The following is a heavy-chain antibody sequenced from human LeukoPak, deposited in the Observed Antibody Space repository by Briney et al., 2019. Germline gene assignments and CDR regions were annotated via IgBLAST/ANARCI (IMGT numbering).Heavy chain of an antibody. D-gene: IGHD2-2*02. CDR2: IKQDGSEK. CDR3: ARDRSGYKPYFDY. Sequence: GGSLRLSCAASGFTFSSYWMSWVRQAPGKGLEWVANIKQDGSEKYYVDSVKGRFTISRDNAKNSLYLQMNSLRAEDTAVYYCARDRSGYKPYFDYWGQGTLVTVSS. V-gene: IGHV3-7*01. J-gene: IGHJ4*02. CDR1: GFTFSSYW.